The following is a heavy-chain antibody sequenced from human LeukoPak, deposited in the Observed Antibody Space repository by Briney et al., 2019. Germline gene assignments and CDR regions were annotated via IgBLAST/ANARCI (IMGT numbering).Heavy chain of an antibody. Sequence: ASVKVSCKASGYNFAGYATYWVRQAPGQRLEWMRWINGGDGNKKYSEKFQGRVTITRDTSASTVYMELSSLRSEDTAVYYCARDFLGLSGMDVWGKGTTVTVSS. V-gene: IGHV1-3*01. CDR2: INGGDGNK. J-gene: IGHJ6*04. CDR1: GYNFAGYA. D-gene: IGHD3-16*01. CDR3: ARDFLGLSGMDV.